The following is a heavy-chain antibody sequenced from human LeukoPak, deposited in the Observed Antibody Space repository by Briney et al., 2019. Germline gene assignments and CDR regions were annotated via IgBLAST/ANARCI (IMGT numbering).Heavy chain of an antibody. J-gene: IGHJ4*02. D-gene: IGHD2-2*01. V-gene: IGHV3-23*01. CDR2: ISGSGGST. Sequence: GGSLRLSCAASGFTFSSYAMSWVRQAPGKGLEWVSAISGSGGSTYYADSVKGRFTISRDNSKNTLYLQMNSLRAEDTAVYYCAKGRAIVVVPAATGAHWGQGTLVTVSS. CDR1: GFTFSSYA. CDR3: AKGRAIVVVPAATGAH.